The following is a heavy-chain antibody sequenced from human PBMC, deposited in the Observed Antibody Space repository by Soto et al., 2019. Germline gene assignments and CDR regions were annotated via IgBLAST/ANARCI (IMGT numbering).Heavy chain of an antibody. CDR1: GFTFSSYG. CDR3: ARDIKDDGSGYYAGFGY. V-gene: IGHV3-33*01. D-gene: IGHD3-22*01. J-gene: IGHJ4*02. Sequence: QVQLVESGGGVVQPGRSLRLSCAASGFTFSSYGMHWVRQAPGKGLEWVAVIYYDGSNKYYADSVKGRFTISRDNSKNTLYLRMNSLRAEDTAVYYCARDIKDDGSGYYAGFGYWGQGTLVTVSS. CDR2: IYYDGSNK.